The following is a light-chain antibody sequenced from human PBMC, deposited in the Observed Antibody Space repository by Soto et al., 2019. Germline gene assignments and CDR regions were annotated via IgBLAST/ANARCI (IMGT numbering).Light chain of an antibody. J-gene: IGLJ2*01. CDR1: SSDVGGYNY. V-gene: IGLV2-8*01. CDR3: SSYAGSNVV. CDR2: EVS. Sequence: QSALTQPPSASGSPGQSVTISCTGTSSDVGGYNYVSWYQQHPGKAPKLMIFEVSKRPPGVPDRFSGSRSGNTASLTVSGLLAEDEADYFCSSYAGSNVVFGGGTQLTVL.